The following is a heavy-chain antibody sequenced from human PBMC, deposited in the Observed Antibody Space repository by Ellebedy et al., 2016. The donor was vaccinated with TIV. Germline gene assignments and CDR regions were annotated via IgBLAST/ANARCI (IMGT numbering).Heavy chain of an antibody. CDR2: ISSDGSNY. CDR3: ARVKAYSAFDI. Sequence: PGGSLRLSCAASGFTFSRYAMHWVRQAPGKGLEWVAVISSDGSNYYYADSVKGRFTISRHKSKETLYLQMNSLRADDTAVYYCARVKAYSAFDIWGQGTRVTVSS. CDR1: GFTFSRYA. V-gene: IGHV3-30-3*01. J-gene: IGHJ3*02. D-gene: IGHD2-15*01.